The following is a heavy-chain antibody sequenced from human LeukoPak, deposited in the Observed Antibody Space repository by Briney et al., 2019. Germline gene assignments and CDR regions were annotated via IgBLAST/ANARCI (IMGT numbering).Heavy chain of an antibody. J-gene: IGHJ6*03. Sequence: ASVKVSGKASGYTFTSYDINWVRQATGQGLEWMAWMNPNSGNTGYAQKFQGRVTMTRNTSISTAYMELSNLRSEDTAVYYCARGSGWPYYYYMDVWGKGTTVTVSS. CDR2: MNPNSGNT. V-gene: IGHV1-8*01. D-gene: IGHD6-19*01. CDR1: GYTFTSYD. CDR3: ARGSGWPYYYYMDV.